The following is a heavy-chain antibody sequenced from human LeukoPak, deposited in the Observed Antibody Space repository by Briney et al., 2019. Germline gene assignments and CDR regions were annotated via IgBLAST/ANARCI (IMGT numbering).Heavy chain of an antibody. D-gene: IGHD3-10*01. CDR3: ARDFRDYYGSGSFCYFDY. J-gene: IGHJ4*02. CDR2: IYSDGST. Sequence: PGGSLRLSCAASGFTVSSNYMSWVRQAPGKGLEWVSVIYSDGSTYYADSVKGRFTISRDNSKNTLYLQMNNLRADDTAVYFCARDFRDYYGSGSFCYFDYWGQGTLVTVSS. V-gene: IGHV3-66*01. CDR1: GFTVSSNY.